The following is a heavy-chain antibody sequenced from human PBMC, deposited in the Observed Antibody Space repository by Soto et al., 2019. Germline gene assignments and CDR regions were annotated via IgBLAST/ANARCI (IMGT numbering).Heavy chain of an antibody. J-gene: IGHJ6*03. CDR2: INHSGST. Sequence: SETLSLTCAVYGGSLSGYYWSWIRQPPGKGQEWIGEINHSGSTNYNPSLKSRVTISVDTSKNQFSLKLSSVTAADTAVYYCAREVGVHYVLLSYVHHYYYIDVWCKGTTFTVSS. D-gene: IGHD3-10*01. V-gene: IGHV4-34*01. CDR1: GGSLSGYY. CDR3: AREVGVHYVLLSYVHHYYYIDV.